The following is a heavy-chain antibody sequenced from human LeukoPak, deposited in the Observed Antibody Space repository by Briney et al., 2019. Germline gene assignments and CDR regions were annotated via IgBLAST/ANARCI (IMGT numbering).Heavy chain of an antibody. J-gene: IGHJ3*02. Sequence: SVKVSCKASGGSFINYAISWVRQAPGQGLEWMGGIIPLFGTANYAQKFQGRVTITADESTSTAYMELRSLRSDDTAVYYCARVVRGPLATDAFDIWGQGTMVTVSS. V-gene: IGHV1-69*01. CDR2: IIPLFGTA. CDR3: ARVVRGPLATDAFDI. D-gene: IGHD3-10*01. CDR1: GGSFINYA.